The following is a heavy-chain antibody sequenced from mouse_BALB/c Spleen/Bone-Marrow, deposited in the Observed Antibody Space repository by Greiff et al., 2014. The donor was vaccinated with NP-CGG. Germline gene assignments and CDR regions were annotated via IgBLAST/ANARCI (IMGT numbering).Heavy chain of an antibody. J-gene: IGHJ4*01. CDR3: ARRASPTGPMDY. CDR1: GFTFSNFG. CDR2: ISSGSSTI. V-gene: IGHV5-17*02. D-gene: IGHD1-1*01. Sequence: DVHLVESGGGLVQPGGSRKLSCAASGFTFSNFGMHWVRQASEKGLEWVAYISSGSSTIYYADTVKGRFTISRDNPKNTLFLQMTSLRSEDTAMYYCARRASPTGPMDYWGQGTSVTVSS.